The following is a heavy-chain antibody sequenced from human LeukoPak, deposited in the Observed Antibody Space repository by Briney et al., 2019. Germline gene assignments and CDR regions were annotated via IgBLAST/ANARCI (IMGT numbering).Heavy chain of an antibody. D-gene: IGHD6-13*01. V-gene: IGHV4-4*02. CDR2: VYHSGSS. Sequence: PSGTLSLTCAVSGGSIISGNWWTWVRQPPGKGLEWIGEVYHSGSSNYIPSLKSRVTISVDKSKNQFSLNLTSVTAADTAVYYCVRRAAALFAMDVWGQGTTVTVS. J-gene: IGHJ6*02. CDR3: VRRAAALFAMDV. CDR1: GGSIISGNW.